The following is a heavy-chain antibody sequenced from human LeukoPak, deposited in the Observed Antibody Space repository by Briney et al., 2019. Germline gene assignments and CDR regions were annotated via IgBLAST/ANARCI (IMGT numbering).Heavy chain of an antibody. CDR2: ISYDGSNK. CDR1: RFTFSNHG. D-gene: IGHD3-3*01. J-gene: IGHJ3*01. V-gene: IGHV3-30*03. CDR3: VRDGQEWRPYAFDV. Sequence: QSGGSLRLSCAASRFTFSNHGMHWVRQAPGKGLEWVAVISYDGSNKYYADSVKGRFTISRDKSENTVYLQMSSLRAEDTAVYYCVRDGQEWRPYAFDVWGQGTMVTVSS.